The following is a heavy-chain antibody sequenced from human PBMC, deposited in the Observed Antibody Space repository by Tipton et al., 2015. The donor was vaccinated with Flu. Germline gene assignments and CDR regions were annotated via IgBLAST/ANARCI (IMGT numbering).Heavy chain of an antibody. CDR3: ARVGGPRTRYFDP. CDR2: IYHSGSA. CDR1: GGSTSSSDW. V-gene: IGHV4-4*02. D-gene: IGHD2-8*01. Sequence: TLSLTCAVSGGSTSSSDWWSWVRQPPGKGLERIGEIYHSGSANYNPSLKSRVIISVDNFKNQFSLSLNSVTAADTAVYYCARVGGPRTRYFDPWGRDTLVTVSS. J-gene: IGHJ2*01.